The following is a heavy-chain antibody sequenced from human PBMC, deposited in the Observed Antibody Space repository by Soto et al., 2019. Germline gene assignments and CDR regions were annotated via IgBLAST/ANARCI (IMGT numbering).Heavy chain of an antibody. V-gene: IGHV4-61*01. CDR1: GGSVSRGSYY. J-gene: IGHJ3*02. CDR2: IYYSGST. CDR3: ARGVYYYDSSGHYRHAFDI. Sequence: PSEALSLTCTVSGGSVSRGSYYWSWIRQAPGKGLEWIGYIYYSGSTNYNPSLKSRVTISVDTSKNQFSLKLSSVTAADTAVYYCARGVYYYDSSGHYRHAFDIWGQGTMVTVSS. D-gene: IGHD3-22*01.